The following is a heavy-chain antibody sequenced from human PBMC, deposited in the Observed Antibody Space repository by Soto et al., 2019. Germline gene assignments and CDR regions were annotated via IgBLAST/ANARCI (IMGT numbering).Heavy chain of an antibody. V-gene: IGHV4-59*01. Sequence: QVQLQESGPGLGKPSETLSLTCTVSGGSISSYYWSWIRQPPGKGLEWLGYIYYSGSTNYNPSLKIRVTISVDPSKNQFSVKLSSVTAADTAVYYCARDVAAYDYIWGSYRSNYYYMDVWGKGTTVTVSS. D-gene: IGHD3-16*02. CDR3: ARDVAAYDYIWGSYRSNYYYMDV. J-gene: IGHJ6*03. CDR2: IYYSGST. CDR1: GGSISSYY.